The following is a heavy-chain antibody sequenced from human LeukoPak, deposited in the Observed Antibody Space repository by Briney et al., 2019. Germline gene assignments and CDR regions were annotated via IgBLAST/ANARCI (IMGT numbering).Heavy chain of an antibody. Sequence: SVKVSCKASGGTFSSYAISWVRQAPGQGLEWMGGIIPIFGTANYAQKFQGRVTITADESTSTAYMELSSLRSEDTAVYYCARFAHPYYYDSSGYPYWGQGTLVTVSS. J-gene: IGHJ4*02. CDR3: ARFAHPYYYDSSGYPY. V-gene: IGHV1-69*13. CDR1: GGTFSSYA. CDR2: IIPIFGTA. D-gene: IGHD3-22*01.